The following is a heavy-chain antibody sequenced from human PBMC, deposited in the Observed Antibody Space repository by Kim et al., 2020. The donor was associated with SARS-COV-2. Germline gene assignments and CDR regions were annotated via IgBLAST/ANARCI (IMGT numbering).Heavy chain of an antibody. D-gene: IGHD5-12*01. J-gene: IGHJ4*02. CDR2: IIPIFGTA. CDR3: ARGSSGYSGYDHKPFDY. Sequence: SVKVSCKASGGTFSSYAISWVRQAPGQGLEWMGGIIPIFGTANYAQKFQGRVTITADESTSTAYMELSSLRSEDTAVYYCARGSSGYSGYDHKPFDYWGQGTLVTVSS. CDR1: GGTFSSYA. V-gene: IGHV1-69*13.